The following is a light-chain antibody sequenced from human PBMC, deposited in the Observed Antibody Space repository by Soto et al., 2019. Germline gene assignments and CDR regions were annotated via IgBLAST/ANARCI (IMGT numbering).Light chain of an antibody. Sequence: QSALTQPRSVSGSPGQSVTLSCTGTSSDVGGYNYVSWYQQHPGKAPKLVIYDVSKRPSGVPDRFFGSKSGNTASLTISGLQAEDEADYFCCSYAGSYTWVFGGGTQLTV. CDR3: CSYAGSYTWV. J-gene: IGLJ3*02. CDR1: SSDVGGYNY. CDR2: DVS. V-gene: IGLV2-11*01.